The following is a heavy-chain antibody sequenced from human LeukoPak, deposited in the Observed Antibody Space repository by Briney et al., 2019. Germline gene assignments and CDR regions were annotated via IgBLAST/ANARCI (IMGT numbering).Heavy chain of an antibody. CDR1: GYTFTNYG. V-gene: IGHV1-18*01. CDR3: GTGGSSSTEGWFDH. D-gene: IGHD6-13*01. Sequence: GASVKVSCKASGYTFTNYGITWVRQAPGQGREWMGWISPYNGNTKYAQKVQGRGTMTTDTSTNTGYTDLRSLRSDDTAVYYVGTGGSSSTEGWFDHWAQGTLVTVSS. CDR2: ISPYNGNT. J-gene: IGHJ5*02.